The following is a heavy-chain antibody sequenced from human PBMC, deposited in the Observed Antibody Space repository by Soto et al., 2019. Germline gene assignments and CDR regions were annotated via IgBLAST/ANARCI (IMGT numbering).Heavy chain of an antibody. CDR1: GFTFSSYS. Sequence: EVQLVESGGGLVQPGGSLRLSCAASGFTFSSYSMNWVRQAPGKGLEWVSYISSSSSTIYYAYSVKGRFTISRDNAKNSLYLKMNSLRAEDTAVYYCERDGTGGLYRWGDPWGQGTL. V-gene: IGHV3-48*01. J-gene: IGHJ5*02. CDR3: ERDGTGGLYRWGDP. CDR2: ISSSSSTI. D-gene: IGHD7-27*01.